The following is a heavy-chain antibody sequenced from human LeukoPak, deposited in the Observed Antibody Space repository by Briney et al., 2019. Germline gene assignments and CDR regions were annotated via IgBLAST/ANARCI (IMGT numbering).Heavy chain of an antibody. J-gene: IGHJ3*02. V-gene: IGHV3-30*04. CDR2: ISFDGSNK. CDR1: GFTFSSYA. D-gene: IGHD1-26*01. Sequence: GRSLRLSCAASGFTFSSYAMHWVRQAPGKGLEWVAVISFDGSNKYYADSVKGRFTTSRDNSKNTLYLQVNSLKTEDTAMYYCTRVVGATIFSFAFDIWGQGTMVTVSS. CDR3: TRVVGATIFSFAFDI.